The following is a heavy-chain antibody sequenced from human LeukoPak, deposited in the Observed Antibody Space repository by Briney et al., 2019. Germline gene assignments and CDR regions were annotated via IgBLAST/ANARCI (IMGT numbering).Heavy chain of an antibody. D-gene: IGHD5-18*01. CDR3: ARLQYSYGSSLHFDY. CDR2: INPSGGST. V-gene: IGHV1-46*01. J-gene: IGHJ4*02. Sequence: GASVKVSCKVSGYTLTKLSMHWVRQAPGQGLEWMGIINPSGGSTSYAQKFQGRVTMTRDTSTSTVYMELSSLRSEDTAVYYCARLQYSYGSSLHFDYWGQGTLVTVSS. CDR1: GYTLTKLS.